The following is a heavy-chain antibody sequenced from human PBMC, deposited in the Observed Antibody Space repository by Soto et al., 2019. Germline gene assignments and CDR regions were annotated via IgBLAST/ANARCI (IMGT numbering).Heavy chain of an antibody. D-gene: IGHD6-13*01. J-gene: IGHJ3*02. Sequence: GGSLRLSCAASGFTFSSYGMHWVRQAPGKGLEWVAVIWYDGSNKCFADSVKGRFTISKDNSKNTLFLEMNSLRAEDTALYYCARDIGDHTSRWTDAFDIWGQGTMVTVSS. CDR3: ARDIGDHTSRWTDAFDI. CDR1: GFTFSSYG. V-gene: IGHV3-33*01. CDR2: IWYDGSNK.